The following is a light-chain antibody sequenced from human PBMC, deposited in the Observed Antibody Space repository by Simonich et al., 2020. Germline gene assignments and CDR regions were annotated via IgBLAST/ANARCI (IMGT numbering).Light chain of an antibody. CDR3: QQYYSTPPIT. J-gene: IGKJ3*01. CDR2: WAS. CDR1: QSVLYSSNNKDY. V-gene: IGKV4-1*01. Sequence: DIVMTHSPDSLAVSLGESATINCKSSQSVLYSSNNKDYLAWYQQKPGQPPKLLIYWASTRESGVPDRFSGSGSGTDFTLTISSLQAEDVAVYYCQQYYSTPPITFGPGTKVDIK.